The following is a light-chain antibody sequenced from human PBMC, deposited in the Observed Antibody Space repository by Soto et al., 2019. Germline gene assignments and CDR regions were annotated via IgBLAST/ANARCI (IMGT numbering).Light chain of an antibody. CDR3: QSYDNMMGLYNNV. CDR2: GNS. Sequence: QSVLTQPRSVSGAPEQRVTLSCTRSNSNIGSGYDVHWYQQRPGGAPKLLIFGNSNRPSGFPDRFSCSKSDTSAYLAITGLQAEDQDDYYCQSYDNMMGLYNNVFGTVTKVTVL. CDR1: NSNIGSGYD. V-gene: IGLV1-40*01. J-gene: IGLJ1*01.